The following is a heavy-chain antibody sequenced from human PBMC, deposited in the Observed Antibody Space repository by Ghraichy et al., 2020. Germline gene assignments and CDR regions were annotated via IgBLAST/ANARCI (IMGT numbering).Heavy chain of an antibody. CDR1: GGSISGYY. J-gene: IGHJ6*02. V-gene: IGHV4-59*01. Sequence: SQTLSLTCTVSGGSISGYYWTWIRQPPGKGLEWIGYMSYSGSANYNPSLESRLTMSLDTSKNHFFLKLTSVTAADTALYYCARVNSDLNGLDVWGQGTTVIVS. CDR3: ARVNSDLNGLDV. D-gene: IGHD2-21*01. CDR2: MSYSGSA.